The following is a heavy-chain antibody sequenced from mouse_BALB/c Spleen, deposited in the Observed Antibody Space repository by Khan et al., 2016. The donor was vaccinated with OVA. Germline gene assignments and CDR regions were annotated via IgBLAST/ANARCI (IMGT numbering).Heavy chain of an antibody. CDR1: GFSLTNYG. CDR3: ARQPYYHYNVMDY. V-gene: IGHV2-6-1*01. Sequence: QVQLKQSGPGLVAPSQSLSITCTLSGFSLTNYGVHWVRQPPGKGLEWLVLMWSDGSTTYNSALKSRLPISKDNSKSQVFLKMNSRQTDDTAMYFGARQPYYHYNVMDYWGQGTSVTVSS. D-gene: IGHD2-10*01. CDR2: MWSDGST. J-gene: IGHJ4*01.